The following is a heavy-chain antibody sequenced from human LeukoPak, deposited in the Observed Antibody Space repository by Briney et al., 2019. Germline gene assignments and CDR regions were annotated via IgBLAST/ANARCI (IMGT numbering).Heavy chain of an antibody. CDR3: ARAKISWDIVVVTASPPDY. D-gene: IGHD2-21*02. CDR1: GFTFSRYA. Sequence: GGSLRLSCTASGFTFSRYAMHWLRQAPGKGLEWVAVVAYDGSNKYPADSLKGRFTTSRDHSKNTLFLEMNSLRPEDTAVYYCARAKISWDIVVVTASPPDYWGQGTLVTVSS. J-gene: IGHJ4*02. V-gene: IGHV3-30*04. CDR2: VAYDGSNK.